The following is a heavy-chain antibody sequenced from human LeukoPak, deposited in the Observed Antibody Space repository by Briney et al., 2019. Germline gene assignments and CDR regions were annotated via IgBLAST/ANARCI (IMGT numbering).Heavy chain of an antibody. Sequence: SETLSLTCTVSGGSISSYYWSWIRQPAGKGLEWIGRIYASGSTNYNPSLKSRVTMSVDTSKNQFSLKLSSVTAADTAAYYCARNQYNWNDGRGFDPWGQGTLVTVSS. D-gene: IGHD1-20*01. CDR1: GGSISSYY. CDR3: ARNQYNWNDGRGFDP. V-gene: IGHV4-4*07. CDR2: IYASGST. J-gene: IGHJ5*02.